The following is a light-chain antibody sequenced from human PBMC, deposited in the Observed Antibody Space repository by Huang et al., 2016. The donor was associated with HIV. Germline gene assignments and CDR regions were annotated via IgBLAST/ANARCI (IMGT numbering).Light chain of an antibody. J-gene: IGKJ2*01. CDR1: QSVATN. V-gene: IGKV3-15*01. CDR3: QQYHNWPYT. Sequence: EIIMTQSPATLSLSPGEGVSLSCRANQSVATNLAWYLHRPGQSPRILIFGASTRASGTQFTLTVSGLQSEDFAVYYCQQYHNWPYTFGQGTKLEI. CDR2: GAS.